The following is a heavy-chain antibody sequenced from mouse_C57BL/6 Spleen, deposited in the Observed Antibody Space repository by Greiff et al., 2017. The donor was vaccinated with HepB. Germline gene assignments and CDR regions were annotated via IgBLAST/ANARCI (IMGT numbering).Heavy chain of an antibody. CDR2: IHPNSGST. V-gene: IGHV1-64*01. J-gene: IGHJ4*01. CDR3: AYYYGSRRAMDY. CDR1: GYTFTSYW. D-gene: IGHD1-1*01. Sequence: QVQLQQPGAELVKPGASVKLSCKASGYTFTSYWMHWVKQRPGQGLEWIGMIHPNSGSTNYNEKFKSKATLTVDTSSSTAYMQLSSLTSEDSAVYYCAYYYGSRRAMDYWGQGTSVTVSS.